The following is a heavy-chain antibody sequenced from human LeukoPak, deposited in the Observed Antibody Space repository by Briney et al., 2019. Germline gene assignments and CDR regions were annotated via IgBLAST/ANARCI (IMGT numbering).Heavy chain of an antibody. CDR1: GGSISSGGYY. V-gene: IGHV4-31*03. CDR3: ARNVGPNWFDP. CDR2: ICYSGST. J-gene: IGHJ5*02. D-gene: IGHD1-26*01. Sequence: PSQTLSLTCTVSGGSISSGGYYWSWIRQHPGKGLEWIGYICYSGSTYYNPSLKSRVSISVDTSKNQFSLKLTSVTAADTAVYYCARNVGPNWFDPWGQGTLVTVSS.